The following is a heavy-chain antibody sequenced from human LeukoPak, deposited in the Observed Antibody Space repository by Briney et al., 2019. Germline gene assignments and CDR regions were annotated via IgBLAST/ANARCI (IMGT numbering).Heavy chain of an antibody. CDR3: ARELAITFGGVIVMSGAFDI. V-gene: IGHV4-34*01. D-gene: IGHD3-16*02. Sequence: SETLSLTCAVYGGSFSGYYWSWIRQPPGKGLEWIGEINHSGSTNYNPSLKSRVTISVGTSKNQFSLKLSSVTAADAAVYYCARELAITFGGVIVMSGAFDIWGQGTMVTVSS. CDR2: INHSGST. CDR1: GGSFSGYY. J-gene: IGHJ3*02.